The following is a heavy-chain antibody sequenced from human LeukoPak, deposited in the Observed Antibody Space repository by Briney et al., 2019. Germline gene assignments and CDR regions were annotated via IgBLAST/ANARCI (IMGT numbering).Heavy chain of an antibody. CDR2: ISSSSSTI. CDR3: ARRAARGRFDP. D-gene: IGHD6-6*01. CDR1: EFTFSSYN. V-gene: IGHV3-48*01. Sequence: PGGSLSLSCAASEFTFSSYNLNWLRQAPGKGLEWVSYISSSSSTIYYADSVKGRFTISRDNAKNSLYLQMNSLRAEDTAVYYCARRAARGRFDPWGQGTLVTVSS. J-gene: IGHJ5*02.